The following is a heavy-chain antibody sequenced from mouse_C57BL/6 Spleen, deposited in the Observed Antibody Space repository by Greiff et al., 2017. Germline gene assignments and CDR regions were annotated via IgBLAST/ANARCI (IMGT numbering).Heavy chain of an antibody. CDR1: GFTFTDYY. V-gene: IGHV7-3*01. Sequence: EVKVVESGGGLVQPGGSLSLSCAASGFTFTDYYMSWVRQPPGKALEWLGFIRNKANGYTTEYSASVKGRFTISRDNSQSILYLQLNALRAEDSATYYCARSLYYYGSTPTGAMDYWGQGTSVTVSS. J-gene: IGHJ4*01. CDR3: ARSLYYYGSTPTGAMDY. CDR2: IRNKANGYTT. D-gene: IGHD1-1*01.